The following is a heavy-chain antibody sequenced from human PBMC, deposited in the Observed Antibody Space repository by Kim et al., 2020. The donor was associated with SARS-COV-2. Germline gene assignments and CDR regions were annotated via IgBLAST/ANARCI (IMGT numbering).Heavy chain of an antibody. D-gene: IGHD2-15*01. CDR3: AKDLIVVVVAAGINNFDY. CDR2: ISGSGGST. J-gene: IGHJ4*02. Sequence: GGSLRLSCAASGFTFSSYAMSWVRQAPGKGLEWVSAISGSGGSTYYADSVKGRFTISRDNSKNTLYLQMNSLRAEDTAVYYCAKDLIVVVVAAGINNFDYWGQGTLVTVSS. CDR1: GFTFSSYA. V-gene: IGHV3-23*01.